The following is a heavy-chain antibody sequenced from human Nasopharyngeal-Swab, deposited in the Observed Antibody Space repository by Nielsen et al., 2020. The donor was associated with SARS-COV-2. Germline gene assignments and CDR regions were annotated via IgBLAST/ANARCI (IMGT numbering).Heavy chain of an antibody. V-gene: IGHV1-3*04. Sequence: ASVKVSCKTSGYTFNKYAIHWVRQAPGQGLEWMGWINTGDGNAKYSQQLQGRVIITRDTSANTVYMELSRLRSADTAVYYCARVPAVAASRIDYWGQGTLVTVSS. D-gene: IGHD6-19*01. J-gene: IGHJ4*02. CDR1: GYTFNKYA. CDR2: INTGDGNA. CDR3: ARVPAVAASRIDY.